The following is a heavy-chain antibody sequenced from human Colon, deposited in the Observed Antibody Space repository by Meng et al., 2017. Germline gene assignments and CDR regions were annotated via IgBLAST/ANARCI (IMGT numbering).Heavy chain of an antibody. CDR2: ISSSGKII. Sequence: QVQGGESGGGLVKPGGSLRLACAASGFTFRDYYMTWIRQAPGKGLEWVSHISSSGKIIDYADSVKGRFTISRDNANNSLYLQMDSLTADDTAVYYCARDHGTGLDHWGQGALVTVSS. CDR1: GFTFRDYY. CDR3: ARDHGTGLDH. V-gene: IGHV3-11*01. J-gene: IGHJ4*02. D-gene: IGHD1-14*01.